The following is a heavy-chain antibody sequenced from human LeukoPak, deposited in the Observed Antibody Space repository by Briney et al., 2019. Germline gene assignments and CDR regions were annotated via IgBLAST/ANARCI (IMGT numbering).Heavy chain of an antibody. CDR2: INPNSGGT. CDR3: ARDRATGNYYYSSAFDI. CDR1: GYTFTGHY. J-gene: IGHJ3*02. Sequence: GASVKVSCKASGYTFTGHYMHWVRQAPGHGLEWMGWINPNSGGTNYAQKFQGRVTMTRDTSISTAYMELSRLRSDDTAVYYCARDRATGNYYYSSAFDIGGQGTMVTVSS. V-gene: IGHV1-2*02. D-gene: IGHD1-26*01.